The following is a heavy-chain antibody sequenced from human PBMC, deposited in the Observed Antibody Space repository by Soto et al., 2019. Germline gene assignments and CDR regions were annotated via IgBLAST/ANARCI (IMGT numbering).Heavy chain of an antibody. D-gene: IGHD4-17*01. V-gene: IGHV1-69*13. Sequence: ASVKVSCKASGGTFSSYAISWVRQAPGQGLEWMGGIIPTFGTANYAQKFQGRVTITADESTSTAYMELSSLRSEDTAVYYCAREANYGDYVSENNWFDPWGQGTLVTVSS. CDR2: IIPTFGTA. CDR1: GGTFSSYA. J-gene: IGHJ5*02. CDR3: AREANYGDYVSENNWFDP.